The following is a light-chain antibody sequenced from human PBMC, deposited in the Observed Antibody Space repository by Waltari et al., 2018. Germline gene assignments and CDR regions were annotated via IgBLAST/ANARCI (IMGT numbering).Light chain of an antibody. Sequence: SYVLTQPPSLSVAPGSTARITCGGNRIGAFRVHWYQQKPGQAPVLVIYDDTARPSGIPERLSGSNSGNMATLTIRLVEAGDEADYYCQVWDSSGDHGVFGGGTKLTVL. J-gene: IGLJ3*02. CDR2: DDT. CDR1: RIGAFR. CDR3: QVWDSSGDHGV. V-gene: IGLV3-21*03.